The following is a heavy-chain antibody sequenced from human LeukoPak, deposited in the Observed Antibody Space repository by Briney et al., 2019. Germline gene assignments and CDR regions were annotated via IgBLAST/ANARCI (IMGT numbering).Heavy chain of an antibody. CDR3: ARFTGLDY. Sequence: ASVKVSCKASGYTLTNYVISWVRQAPGQGLEWMGWVSTYSGNTNYAQKFQGRITMTTDTSTSTAYMDLRNLRYDDTAVYYCARFTGLDYWGQGTPITVSS. J-gene: IGHJ4*02. V-gene: IGHV1-18*01. CDR1: GYTLTNYV. CDR2: VSTYSGNT.